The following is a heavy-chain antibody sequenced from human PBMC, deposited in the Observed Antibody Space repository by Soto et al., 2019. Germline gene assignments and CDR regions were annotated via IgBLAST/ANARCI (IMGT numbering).Heavy chain of an antibody. CDR2: ITPIFGTA. D-gene: IGHD3-10*01. CDR1: GGTFSSYA. Sequence: SVKVSCKASGGTFSSYAISWVRQAPGQGLEWMGGITPIFGTANYAQKFQGRVTITADKSTSTAYMELSSLRSEDTAVYYCAMRDYYGSGSYYHYYYCGMDVWGQGTTVTVSS. CDR3: AMRDYYGSGSYYHYYYCGMDV. V-gene: IGHV1-69*06. J-gene: IGHJ6*02.